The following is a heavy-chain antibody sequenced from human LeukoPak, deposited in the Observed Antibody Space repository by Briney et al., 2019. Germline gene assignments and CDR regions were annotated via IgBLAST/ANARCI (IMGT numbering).Heavy chain of an antibody. D-gene: IGHD5/OR15-5a*01. CDR2: IYHSGST. Sequence: PSQTLSLTCAVSGGSISSGGYSWSWIRPPPGKGLEWIGYIYHSGSTYYNPSLKSRVTISVDRSKNQFSLKLSSVTAADTAVYYCARRRDSFYYFDYWGQGTLVTVSS. CDR3: ARRRDSFYYFDY. CDR1: GGSISSGGYS. J-gene: IGHJ4*02. V-gene: IGHV4-30-2*01.